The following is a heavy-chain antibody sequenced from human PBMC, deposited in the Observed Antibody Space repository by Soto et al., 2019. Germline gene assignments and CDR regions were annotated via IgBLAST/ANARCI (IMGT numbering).Heavy chain of an antibody. CDR1: RFTFSIYS. CDR3: ARYCSDGTCYSAFDI. D-gene: IGHD2-15*01. CDR2: ISSSSSYI. V-gene: IGHV3-21*01. Sequence: GGSLRLSCAASRFTFSIYSMNWVRQAPGKGLEWVSSISSSSSYIYYADSVKGRFTISRDNAKNSLYLQMNSLRAEDTALYYCARYCSDGTCYSAFDIWGQGTMVTVSS. J-gene: IGHJ3*02.